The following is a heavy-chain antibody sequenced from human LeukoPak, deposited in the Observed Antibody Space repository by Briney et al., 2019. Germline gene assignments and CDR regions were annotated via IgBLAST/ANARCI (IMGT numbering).Heavy chain of an antibody. D-gene: IGHD6-13*01. CDR2: IIPILGIA. CDR3: ARGSAAGRPFDY. Sequence: GASVKVSCKASGGTFSSYAISWVRQAPGQGLEWMGRIIPILGIANYAQKFQGRVTITRNTSISTAYMELSSLRSEDTAVYYCARGSAAGRPFDYWGQGTLVTVSS. J-gene: IGHJ4*02. CDR1: GGTFSSYA. V-gene: IGHV1-69*04.